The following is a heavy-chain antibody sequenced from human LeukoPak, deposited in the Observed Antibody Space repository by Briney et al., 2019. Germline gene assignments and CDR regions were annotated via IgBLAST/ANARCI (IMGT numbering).Heavy chain of an antibody. CDR3: ARVSSSGWSPPYYYGMDV. CDR1: GFTFSDYY. D-gene: IGHD6-19*01. CDR2: ISSSGSTI. V-gene: IGHV3-11*01. J-gene: IGHJ6*02. Sequence: GGSLRLSCAASGFTFSDYYMSWIRQAPGKGLEWVSYISSSGSTIYYADSVKGRFTISRDNAKNSLYLQMNSLRAEDTAVYYCARVSSSGWSPPYYYGMDVWGQGTTVTVSS.